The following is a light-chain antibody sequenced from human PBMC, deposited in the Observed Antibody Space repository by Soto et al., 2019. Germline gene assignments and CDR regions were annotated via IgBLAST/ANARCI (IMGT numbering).Light chain of an antibody. CDR1: QSISSW. Sequence: DIQMTKSPSTLSASVGDRVTITCRASQSISSWLAWYQQKPGKAPKVLIFDASSLESGVPSRFSGSGSATEFTLTISSLLPDDFATYYCQQYSTYPWTFGQGTKVDIK. CDR3: QQYSTYPWT. J-gene: IGKJ1*01. CDR2: DAS. V-gene: IGKV1-5*01.